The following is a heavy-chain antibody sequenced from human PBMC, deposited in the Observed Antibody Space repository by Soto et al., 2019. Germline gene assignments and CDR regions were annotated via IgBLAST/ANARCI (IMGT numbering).Heavy chain of an antibody. J-gene: IGHJ4*02. CDR2: ISSSSSYT. Sequence: PGGSLRLSCAASGFTFSDYYMSWIRQAPGKGLEWVSYISSSSSYTNYADSVKGRFIISRDNAQNSLFLQMNTLRPEDTAMYYCARVAYWGPGTQVTVSS. CDR3: ARVAY. CDR1: GFTFSDYY. V-gene: IGHV3-11*06.